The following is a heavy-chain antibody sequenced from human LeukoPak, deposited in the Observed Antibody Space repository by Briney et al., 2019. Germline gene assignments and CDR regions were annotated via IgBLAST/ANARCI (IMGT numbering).Heavy chain of an antibody. CDR1: GFTFSNYW. D-gene: IGHD1-26*01. CDR3: ARSYMVGYITRAFDI. J-gene: IGHJ3*02. Sequence: GGSLRLSCAASGFTFSNYWMHWVRQAPGKGLEWVSSINSDSSYIFFADSLKGRFTISRDNADNSLYLHMNSLRVEDTAVYYCARSYMVGYITRAFDIWGQGTMVTVSS. V-gene: IGHV3-21*01. CDR2: INSDSSYI.